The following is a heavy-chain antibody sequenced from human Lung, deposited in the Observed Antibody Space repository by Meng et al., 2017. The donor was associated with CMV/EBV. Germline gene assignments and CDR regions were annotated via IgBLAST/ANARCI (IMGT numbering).Heavy chain of an antibody. CDR1: GGSMNNYF. J-gene: IGHJ5*02. D-gene: IGHD3-3*01. CDR3: ARDHVPISGVVPRGLDP. V-gene: IGHV4-59*01. Sequence: SETLSLXCTVSGGSMNNYFWSWIRQPPGKGLEWIGYIHSSGSTNYSPSLKSRVSISVDRSKNQFSLKLTSVTATDTAVYYCARDHVPISGVVPRGLDPWGQGXPVTVSS. CDR2: IHSSGST.